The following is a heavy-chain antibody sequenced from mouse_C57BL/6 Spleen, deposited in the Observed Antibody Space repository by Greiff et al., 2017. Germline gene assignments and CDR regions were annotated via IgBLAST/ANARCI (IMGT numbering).Heavy chain of an antibody. CDR1: GFSFTSYG. Sequence: QVQLQQSGPGLVAPSQSLSITCTVSGFSFTSYGVSWVRQPPGKGLEWLGVIWGDGSTNYHSALISRLSISKDNSKSQVFLKLNSLQTDDTATYYCAKQGERYYGNYEDAMDYWGQGTSVTVSS. CDR2: IWGDGST. CDR3: AKQGERYYGNYEDAMDY. D-gene: IGHD2-1*01. V-gene: IGHV2-3*01. J-gene: IGHJ4*01.